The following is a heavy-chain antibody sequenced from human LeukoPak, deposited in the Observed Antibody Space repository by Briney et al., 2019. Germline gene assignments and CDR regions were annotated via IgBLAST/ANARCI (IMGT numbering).Heavy chain of an antibody. CDR3: ARVKGYYDSSGYYQYYFDY. J-gene: IGHJ4*02. CDR1: GGSISSGGYS. D-gene: IGHD3-22*01. CDR2: IYHSGST. V-gene: IGHV4-30-2*01. Sequence: TLSLTCAVSGGSISSGGYSWSWIRPPPGKGLEWIGYIYHSGSTYYNPSLKSRATISVDRSKNQFSLKLSSVTAADTAVYYCARVKGYYDSSGYYQYYFDYWGQGTLVTVSS.